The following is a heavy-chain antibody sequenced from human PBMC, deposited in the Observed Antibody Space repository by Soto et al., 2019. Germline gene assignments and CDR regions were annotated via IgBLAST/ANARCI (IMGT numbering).Heavy chain of an antibody. CDR3: ARAPAIAVAGTLDY. CDR2: IDHSGST. Sequence: QVQLQESGPGLVKPSGTLSLTCAVSGGSISSSNWWNWVRQPPGKGLEWIGEIDHSGSTNYNPSLKSRVTISVDKSKIQFSLKLSSVTAADTAVYYCARAPAIAVAGTLDYWGQGTLVTVSS. CDR1: GGSISSSNW. V-gene: IGHV4-4*02. D-gene: IGHD6-19*01. J-gene: IGHJ4*02.